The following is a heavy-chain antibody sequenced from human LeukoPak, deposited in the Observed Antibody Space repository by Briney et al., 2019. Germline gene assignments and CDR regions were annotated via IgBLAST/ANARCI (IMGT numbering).Heavy chain of an antibody. CDR2: INSDGSST. Sequence: PGRSLRLSCAASGFTFSSHWIHWVRHAPGKGLVWVSRINSDGSSTSYADSVKGRFTISRDNAKNSLYLEMNSLRDEDTAVYYCARVHRGYSYGRLDYWGQGTLVTVSS. CDR1: GFTFSSHW. J-gene: IGHJ4*02. D-gene: IGHD5-18*01. V-gene: IGHV3-74*01. CDR3: ARVHRGYSYGRLDY.